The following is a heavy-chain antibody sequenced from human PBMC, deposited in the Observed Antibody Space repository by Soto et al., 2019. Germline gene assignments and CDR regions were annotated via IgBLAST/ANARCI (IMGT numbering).Heavy chain of an antibody. CDR2: INSDGSST. CDR1: GFTFSSYW. J-gene: IGHJ4*02. CDR3: ATAVPFDY. V-gene: IGHV3-74*01. D-gene: IGHD2-2*01. Sequence: EVQLVESGGGLVQPGGSLRLSCAASGFTFSSYWMHWVRQAAGKGLVWVSRINSDGSSTYYANSVKGRFTISRDNAKNTLYLQMNSLRDEDTAVYYCATAVPFDYWGQGTLVTVSS.